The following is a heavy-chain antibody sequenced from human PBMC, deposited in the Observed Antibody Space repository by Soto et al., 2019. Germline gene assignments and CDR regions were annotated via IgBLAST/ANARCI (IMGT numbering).Heavy chain of an antibody. CDR3: ARSPGYCSGGSCYWVGMDV. J-gene: IGHJ6*02. V-gene: IGHV2-70*01. CDR2: IDWDEDK. D-gene: IGHD2-15*01. CDR1: GFSLSTSGMF. Sequence: SGPTPVNPTQTLTLTCTFSGFSLSTSGMFVSWIRQPPGKALEWLALIDWDEDKYYSTSLKTMLAISEDTSKNQVVLTMTNMDTVDTATYYCARSPGYCSGGSCYWVGMDVWGQGTKVTVYS.